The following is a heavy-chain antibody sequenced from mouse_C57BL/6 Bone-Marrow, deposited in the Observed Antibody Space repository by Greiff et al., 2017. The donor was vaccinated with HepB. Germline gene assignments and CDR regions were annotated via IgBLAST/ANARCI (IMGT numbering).Heavy chain of an antibody. J-gene: IGHJ1*03. CDR3: ARQDYYGSSSSYWYFDV. CDR1: GFTFSSYG. CDR2: ISSGGSYT. V-gene: IGHV5-6*01. Sequence: EVMLVESGGDLVKPGGSLKLSCAASGFTFSSYGMSWVRQTPDKRLEWVATISSGGSYTYYPDSVKGRFTISRDNAKNTLYLQMSSLKSEDTAMYYCARQDYYGSSSSYWYFDVWGTGTTVTVSS. D-gene: IGHD1-1*01.